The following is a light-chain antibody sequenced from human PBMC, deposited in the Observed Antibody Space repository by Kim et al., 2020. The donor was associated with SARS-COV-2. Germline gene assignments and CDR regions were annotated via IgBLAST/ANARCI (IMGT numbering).Light chain of an antibody. CDR3: QQYNSYPT. CDR1: QRISSW. J-gene: IGKJ1*01. CDR2: KAS. V-gene: IGKV1-5*03. Sequence: SASEGDRVTITCRASQRISSWLAWYQQKPGKAPKILIYKASSLESGVPSRFSGSGSGTEFTLTISSLQPDDFATYYCQQYNSYPTFGQGTKVEIK.